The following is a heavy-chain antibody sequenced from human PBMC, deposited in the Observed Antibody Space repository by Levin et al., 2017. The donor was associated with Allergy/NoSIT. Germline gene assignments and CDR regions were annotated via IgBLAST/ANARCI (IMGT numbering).Heavy chain of an antibody. V-gene: IGHV3-30-3*01. CDR3: ARDEQWLVLGAFDI. J-gene: IGHJ3*02. Sequence: GASVKVSCAASGFTFSSYAMHWVRQAPGKGLEWVAVISYDGSNKYYADSVKGRFTISRDNSKNTLYLQMNSLRAEDTAVYYCARDEQWLVLGAFDIWGQGTMVTVSS. CDR2: ISYDGSNK. D-gene: IGHD6-19*01. CDR1: GFTFSSYA.